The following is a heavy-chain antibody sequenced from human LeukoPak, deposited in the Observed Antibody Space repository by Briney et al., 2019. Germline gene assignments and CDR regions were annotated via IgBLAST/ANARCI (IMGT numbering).Heavy chain of an antibody. V-gene: IGHV3-21*04. CDR2: ISSSSSYI. CDR3: AKPLGLRLGELYFDY. D-gene: IGHD3-16*01. J-gene: IGHJ4*02. CDR1: GFTFSSYS. Sequence: GGSLRLSCAASGFTFSSYSMNWVRQAPGKGLEWVSSISSSSSYIYYADSVKGRFTISRDNAKNSLYLQMNSLRAEDTAVYYCAKPLGLRLGELYFDYWGQGTLVTVSS.